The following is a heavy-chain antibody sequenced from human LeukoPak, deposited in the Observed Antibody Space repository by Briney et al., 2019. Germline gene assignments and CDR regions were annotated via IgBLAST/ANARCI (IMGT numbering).Heavy chain of an antibody. CDR1: SGSFGGYY. V-gene: IGHV4-34*01. D-gene: IGHD6-19*01. Sequence: SETLSLTCDMYSGSFGGYYWSWIRQPPGKGLEWIGEINHSGSTSYNPSLKSRVSISVDASKNQFSLKLSSVTAADTAVYYCARPRYSSGWYPQFDYWGQGTLVTVSS. J-gene: IGHJ4*02. CDR2: INHSGST. CDR3: ARPRYSSGWYPQFDY.